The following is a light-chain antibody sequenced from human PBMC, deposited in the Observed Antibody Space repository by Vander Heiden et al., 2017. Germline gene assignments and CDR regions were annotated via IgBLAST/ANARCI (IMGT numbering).Light chain of an antibody. CDR1: HSVSSY. V-gene: IGKV3-11*01. CDR3: QQRSTWHT. J-gene: IGKJ2*01. CDR2: DAS. Sequence: SQHPATLSLSPGERATLPCRACHSVSSYLAWHQPKTGPAPRLLISDASHRATGIPARFSGSGSGTAFTLTIRRLEPEDFSVYYRQQRSTWHTFGQGTKLEIK.